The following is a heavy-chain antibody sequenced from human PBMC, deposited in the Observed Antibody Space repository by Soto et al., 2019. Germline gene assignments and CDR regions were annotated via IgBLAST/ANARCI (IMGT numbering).Heavy chain of an antibody. V-gene: IGHV4-31*03. CDR3: ARGSQLWFPHFDY. CDR2: IYYSGST. D-gene: IGHD5-18*01. Sequence: SETLSLTCTVSGGSISSGGSYWSWIRQHPGKGLEWIGYIYYSGSTYYNPSLKSRVTISVDTSKNQFSLKLSSVTAADTAVYYCARGSQLWFPHFDYWGQGTLVTVSS. J-gene: IGHJ4*02. CDR1: GGSISSGGSY.